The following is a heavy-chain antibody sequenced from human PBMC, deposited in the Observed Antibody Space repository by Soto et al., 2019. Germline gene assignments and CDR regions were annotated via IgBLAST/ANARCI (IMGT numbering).Heavy chain of an antibody. CDR1: GFSLTSSGVG. J-gene: IGHJ5*02. Sequence: QITLKESGPPLLEPTQTLTLTCSFSGFSLTSSGVGVGWLRQAPGKALECLGIIYWDGDRRYNPSLRQRLTSTKDPSTNQVVVPMSSMDPVDTATYYCAHRVPYNSYWDAGWFDPWGQGTLVTVS. D-gene: IGHD1-20*01. CDR2: IYWDGDR. V-gene: IGHV2-5*02. CDR3: AHRVPYNSYWDAGWFDP.